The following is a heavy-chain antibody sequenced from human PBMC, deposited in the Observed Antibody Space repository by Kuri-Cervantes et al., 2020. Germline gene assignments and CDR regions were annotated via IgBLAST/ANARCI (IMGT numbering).Heavy chain of an antibody. CDR1: GFTFDDYA. J-gene: IGHJ4*02. CDR3: AKREGGYRPFDY. CDR2: ISWDGGST. D-gene: IGHD3-22*01. V-gene: IGHV3-43D*04. Sequence: GESLKISCAASGFTFDDYAMHWVRQAPGKGLEWVSLISWDGGSTYYADSVKGRFTICRDNSKNSLYLQMNSLRAVDTAVYYCAKREGGYRPFDYWGQGTLVTVSS.